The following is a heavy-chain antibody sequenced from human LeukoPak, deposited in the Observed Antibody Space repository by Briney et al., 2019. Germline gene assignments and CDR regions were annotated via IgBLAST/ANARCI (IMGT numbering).Heavy chain of an antibody. V-gene: IGHV4-39*07. CDR1: GGSISSYY. CDR2: IYYSGST. D-gene: IGHD3-16*02. Sequence: SETLSLTCTVSGGSISSYYWGWIRQPPGKGLEWIGSIYYSGSTYYNPSLKSRVTISVDASKNQFSLKLSSVTAADTAVYYCARGRYDYVWGSYRYLDYWGQGTLVTVSS. CDR3: ARGRYDYVWGSYRYLDY. J-gene: IGHJ4*02.